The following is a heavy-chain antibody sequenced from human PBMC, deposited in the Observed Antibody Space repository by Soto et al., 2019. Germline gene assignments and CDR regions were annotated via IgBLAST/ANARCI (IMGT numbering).Heavy chain of an antibody. J-gene: IGHJ4*02. CDR1: GFTFSSYW. CDR2: INSDGSST. Sequence: EVPLVESGGGLVQPGGSLRLSCAASGFTFSSYWMHWVRQAPGKGLVWVSRINSDGSSTTYADSVKGRFTISRDNAKNTVYLQMNSLRAEDTAVYYCASKHSSRAFDYWGQGTLVTVSS. V-gene: IGHV3-74*01. D-gene: IGHD6-13*01. CDR3: ASKHSSRAFDY.